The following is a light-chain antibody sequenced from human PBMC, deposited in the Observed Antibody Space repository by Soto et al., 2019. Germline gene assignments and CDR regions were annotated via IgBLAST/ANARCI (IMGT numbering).Light chain of an antibody. Sequence: NFMLTQPHSVSESPGKTVIISCTRSSGSIASKYVQWYQQRPGSSPTTVIYQDNQRPSGVPDRFSGSIDSSANSASLTVSGLANEDEAEYYCQFYDASTKVFGGGTKLTV. CDR1: SGSIASKY. V-gene: IGLV6-57*01. CDR3: QFYDASTKV. CDR2: QDN. J-gene: IGLJ3*02.